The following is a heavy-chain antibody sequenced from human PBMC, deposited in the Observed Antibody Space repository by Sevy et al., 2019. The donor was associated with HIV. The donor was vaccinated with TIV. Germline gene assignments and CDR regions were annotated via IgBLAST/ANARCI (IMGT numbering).Heavy chain of an antibody. D-gene: IGHD2-2*01. CDR3: ARANFCSSTSCYDY. CDR2: IYSGGNT. V-gene: IGHV4-4*07. J-gene: IGHJ4*02. Sequence: SETLSLTCTVSGASISNYYWSWFRQPAGKGLERIGRIYSGGNTNYNPSLKSRVTMSVDASKNQFFLNLSSVTAADTAVYYCARANFCSSTSCYDYWSQGSLVTVSS. CDR1: GASISNYY.